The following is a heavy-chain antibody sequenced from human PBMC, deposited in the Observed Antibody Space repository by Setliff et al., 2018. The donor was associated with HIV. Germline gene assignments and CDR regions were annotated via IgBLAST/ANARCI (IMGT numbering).Heavy chain of an antibody. CDR2: ISAYSGNT. CDR1: GYTFTSYG. Sequence: EASVKVSCKASGYTFTSYGISWVRQAPGQGLEWMGWISAYSGNTNYAQKLQGRVTMTTDTSTSTAYMELRSLRSDDTAVYYCARVAWYYSFWSGLGDAFDIWGQGTMGTVS. J-gene: IGHJ3*02. D-gene: IGHD3-3*01. CDR3: ARVAWYYSFWSGLGDAFDI. V-gene: IGHV1-18*01.